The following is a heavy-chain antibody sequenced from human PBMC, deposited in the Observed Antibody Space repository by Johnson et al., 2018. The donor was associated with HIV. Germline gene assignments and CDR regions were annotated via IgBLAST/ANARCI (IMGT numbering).Heavy chain of an antibody. CDR3: ARPRRGMATNRDAFDI. V-gene: IGHV3-53*01. CDR1: GFTVSSNY. J-gene: IGHJ3*02. CDR2: IYSGGSP. Sequence: VQLVESGGGLIQPGGSLRLSCAASGFTVSSNYMSWVRQAPGKGLEWVSVIYSGGSPYYADSVKGRFTISRDNSKNTLYLQMNSLRAEDTAVYYCARPRRGMATNRDAFDIWGQGTMVTVSS. D-gene: IGHD5-24*01.